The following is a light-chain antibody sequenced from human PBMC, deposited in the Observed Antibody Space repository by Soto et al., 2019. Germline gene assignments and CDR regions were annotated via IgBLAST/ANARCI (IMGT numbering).Light chain of an antibody. CDR2: AAS. Sequence: DIQMTQSPSSLSASVGGIVTITCRASQGIANYLAWYQQKPGKVPKLLIYAASTLEPGVPSRFSGSGFGTDFTLSISSLQPEDFATYYCQKYNGAPVTFGPGTKVDIK. CDR1: QGIANY. V-gene: IGKV1-27*01. J-gene: IGKJ3*01. CDR3: QKYNGAPVT.